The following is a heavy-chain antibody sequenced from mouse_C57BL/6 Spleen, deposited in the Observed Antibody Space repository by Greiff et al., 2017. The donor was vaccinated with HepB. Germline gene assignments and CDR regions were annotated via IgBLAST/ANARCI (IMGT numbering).Heavy chain of an antibody. V-gene: IGHV3-6*01. CDR3: ARTGYAWFAY. D-gene: IGHD3-1*01. CDR2: ISYDGSN. J-gene: IGHJ3*01. CDR1: GYSITSGYY. Sequence: DVKLQESGPGLVKPSQSLSLTCSVTGYSITSGYYWNWIRQFPGNKLEWMGYISYDGSNNYNPSLKNRISITRDTSKNQVFLKLNSVTTEDTATYYCARTGYAWFAYWGQGTLVTVSA.